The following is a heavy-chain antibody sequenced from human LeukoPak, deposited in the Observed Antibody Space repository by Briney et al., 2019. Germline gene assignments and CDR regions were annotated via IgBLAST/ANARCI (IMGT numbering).Heavy chain of an antibody. CDR1: GGSISSYY. CDR2: IYYSGST. V-gene: IGHV4-59*01. J-gene: IGHJ6*03. D-gene: IGHD3-9*01. CDR3: ARAEGSRYGYMDV. Sequence: SGTLSLTCTVSGGSISSYYWSWIRQPPGKGLEWIGYIYYSGSTNYNPSLKSRVTISVDASKNQFSLKLSSVTAADTAVYYCARAEGSRYGYMDVWGKGTTVTVSS.